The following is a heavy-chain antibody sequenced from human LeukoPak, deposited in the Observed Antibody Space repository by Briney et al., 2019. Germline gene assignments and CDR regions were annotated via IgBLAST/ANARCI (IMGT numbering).Heavy chain of an antibody. D-gene: IGHD6-13*01. J-gene: IGHJ4*02. CDR1: GFTFSNAW. CDR3: TTGIAAAPTFYLDY. CDR2: IKSKTDGGTT. Sequence: GGSLRLSCAASGFTFSNAWMSWVRQAPGKGLEWVGRIKSKTDGGTTDYAAPVKGRFTISRDDSKNTLYLQMNSLKTEDTAVYYCTTGIAAAPTFYLDYWGQGTLVTVSS. V-gene: IGHV3-15*01.